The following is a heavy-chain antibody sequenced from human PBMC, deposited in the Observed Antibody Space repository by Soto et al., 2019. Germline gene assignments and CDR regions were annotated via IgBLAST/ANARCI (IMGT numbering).Heavy chain of an antibody. CDR2: IYYSGST. J-gene: IGHJ6*02. V-gene: IGHV4-59*01. Sequence: SETLSLTCTVSGGSISSYYWSWIRQPPGKGLEWIGYIYYSGSTNYIPSLKSRVTISVDTSKNQFSLKLSSVTGEDTAVYYCARDRGLSSSAGHFYYGMDVWGQGTTVTVSS. CDR3: ARDRGLSSSAGHFYYGMDV. CDR1: GGSISSYY. D-gene: IGHD6-6*01.